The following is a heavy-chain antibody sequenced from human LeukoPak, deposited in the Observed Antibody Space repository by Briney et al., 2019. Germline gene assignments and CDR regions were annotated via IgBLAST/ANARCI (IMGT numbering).Heavy chain of an antibody. V-gene: IGHV1-2*02. J-gene: IGHJ6*02. CDR1: GYTFTGYY. Sequence: GASVKVSCKASGYTFTGYYMHWVRQAPGQGLERMGWINPNSGGTNYAQKFQGRVTMTRDTSISTAYMELSRLRSDDTAVYYCARDVLYYYYGMDVWGQGTTVTVSS. CDR3: ARDVLYYYYGMDV. CDR2: INPNSGGT.